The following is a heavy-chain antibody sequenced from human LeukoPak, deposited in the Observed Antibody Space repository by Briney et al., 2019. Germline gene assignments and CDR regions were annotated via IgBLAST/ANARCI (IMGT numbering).Heavy chain of an antibody. CDR3: ERRLGTPGP. D-gene: IGHD4-23*01. Sequence: GGSLRLSCAASGFTFSTYSMGWVRQAPGKGLEWVASIKQDISEKYYVDSVKGRFTISRDNAKNSLYLQMNSLRAEDTAVYYCERRLGTPGPWGQGTLVTVSS. V-gene: IGHV3-7*01. CDR2: IKQDISEK. CDR1: GFTFSTYS. J-gene: IGHJ5*02.